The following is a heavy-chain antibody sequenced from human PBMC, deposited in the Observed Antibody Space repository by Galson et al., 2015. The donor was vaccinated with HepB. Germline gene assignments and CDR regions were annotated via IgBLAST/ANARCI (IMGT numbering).Heavy chain of an antibody. CDR2: ISSSSSYI. D-gene: IGHD6-13*01. CDR3: AKGGGSSWYYFDY. V-gene: IGHV3-21*04. J-gene: IGHJ4*02. CDR1: GFTFSSYS. Sequence: SLRLSCAASGFTFSSYSMNWVRQAPGKGLEWVSSISSSSSYIYYADSVKGRFTISRDNSKNTLYLQMKSLRAEDTAIYYCAKGGGSSWYYFDYWGQGTLVTVSS.